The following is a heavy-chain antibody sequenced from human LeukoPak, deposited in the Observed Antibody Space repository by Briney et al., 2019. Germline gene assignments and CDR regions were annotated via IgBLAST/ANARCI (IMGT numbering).Heavy chain of an antibody. CDR1: GGSFSGYY. CDR3: ARGWWELYHFDY. CDR2: INHSGTT. V-gene: IGHV4-34*01. Sequence: SETLSLTCAVYGGSFSGYYWSWIRQPPGKGLEWIGEINHSGTTNYNPSLKSRVTISVDTSKNQFSLKLSSVTAADTAVYYCARGWWELYHFDYWGQGTLVTVSS. D-gene: IGHD1-26*01. J-gene: IGHJ4*02.